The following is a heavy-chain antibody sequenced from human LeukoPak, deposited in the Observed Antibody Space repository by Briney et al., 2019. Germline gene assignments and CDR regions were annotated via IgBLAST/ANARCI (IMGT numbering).Heavy chain of an antibody. CDR1: GFTFSSYG. CDR3: AKIRRRWTDDYYDSTSFGWLFDY. D-gene: IGHD3-22*01. Sequence: PGGSLRLSCAASGFTFSSYGMHWVRQAPGKGLGWVAFIRYDGSNKYYADSVKGRFTISRDNSKNTLYLQMNSLRAEDTAVYYCAKIRRRWTDDYYDSTSFGWLFDYWGQGTLVTVSS. V-gene: IGHV3-30*02. J-gene: IGHJ4*02. CDR2: IRYDGSNK.